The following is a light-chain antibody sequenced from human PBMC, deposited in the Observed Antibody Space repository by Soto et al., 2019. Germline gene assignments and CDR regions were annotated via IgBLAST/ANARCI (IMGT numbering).Light chain of an antibody. CDR2: DAS. CDR1: QSVSSY. V-gene: IGKV3-11*01. CDR3: QQRSNWPPT. J-gene: IGKJ4*01. Sequence: EIVLTQSPATLSLSPGERATLSCRASQSVSSYVAWYQHKPGQAPRLLIYDASNRATGIPARFSGSGSGTDFTLTISSLEPEDFTVYYCQQRSNWPPTFGGGTKVDIK.